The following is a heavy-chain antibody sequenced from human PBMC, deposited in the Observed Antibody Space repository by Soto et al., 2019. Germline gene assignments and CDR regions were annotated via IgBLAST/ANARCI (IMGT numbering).Heavy chain of an antibody. Sequence: QVQLVQSGAEVKKPGASVKVSCKASGYTFTSYYMHWVRQAPGQGLEWMGIINPSGGSTSYAQKFRGRVTMTRDTSTSTVYMELSSLRSEDTAVYYCARDDDYGDYDSPHWFDPWGQGTLVTVSS. CDR3: ARDDDYGDYDSPHWFDP. V-gene: IGHV1-46*01. CDR2: INPSGGST. D-gene: IGHD4-17*01. J-gene: IGHJ5*02. CDR1: GYTFTSYY.